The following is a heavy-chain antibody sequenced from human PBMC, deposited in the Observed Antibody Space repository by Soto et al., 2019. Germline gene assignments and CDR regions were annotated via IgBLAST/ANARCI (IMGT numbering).Heavy chain of an antibody. CDR1: GYTFTSYA. Sequence: QVQLVQSGAEEKKPGASVKVSGKASGYTFTSYAMHWVRQAPGQRLEWMAWINAGNGNTKYSQKFKGRDAITRQITASIGNMEPSRLRSEDTAVDYCGRVAKWVAIGGRGTLVTVSS. V-gene: IGHV1-3*05. CDR2: INAGNGNT. CDR3: GRVAKWVAI. J-gene: IGHJ3*02. D-gene: IGHD1-26*01.